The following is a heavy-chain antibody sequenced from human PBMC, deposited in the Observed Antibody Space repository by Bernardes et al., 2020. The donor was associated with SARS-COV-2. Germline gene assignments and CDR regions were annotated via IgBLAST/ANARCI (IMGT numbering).Heavy chain of an antibody. J-gene: IGHJ4*02. CDR1: GFSLSTIGMC. CDR3: ARTSRTVITFGGVIVPLDY. V-gene: IGHV2-70*11. D-gene: IGHD3-16*02. Sequence: SGPTLVKPTQTLTLTCTFSGFSLSTIGMCVSWIRQPPGKSLEWLARIDWDDDKYYSTSLKTRLTISKDTSKNQVVLTITNMDPVDTATYYCARTSRTVITFGGVIVPLDYWGQGTLVTVS. CDR2: IDWDDDK.